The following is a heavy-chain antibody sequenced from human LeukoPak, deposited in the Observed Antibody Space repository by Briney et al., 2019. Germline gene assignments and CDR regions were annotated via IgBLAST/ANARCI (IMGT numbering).Heavy chain of an antibody. V-gene: IGHV1-18*01. Sequence: ASVKVSCKASGYTFTSYGISWVRQAPGQGLEWMGWISAYNGNTNYAQKLQGRVTMTTDTSTSTAYMELRSLRSDDTAVYYCARDWSRRIAVAGRGTDYWGQGTLVTVSS. CDR3: ARDWSRRIAVAGRGTDY. CDR2: ISAYNGNT. CDR1: GYTFTSYG. J-gene: IGHJ4*02. D-gene: IGHD6-19*01.